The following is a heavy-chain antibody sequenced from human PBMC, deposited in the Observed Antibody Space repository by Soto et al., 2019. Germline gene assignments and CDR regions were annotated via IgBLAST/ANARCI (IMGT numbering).Heavy chain of an antibody. J-gene: IGHJ3*02. V-gene: IGHV1-69*13. Sequence: ASVKVSCKASGGTFGSYAISWVRQAPGQGLEWMGGIIPIFGTANYAQKFQGRVTITADESTSTAYMELSSLRSEDTAVYYCARELTMYYYDSSGAFDIWGQGTMVTVSS. CDR2: IIPIFGTA. CDR1: GGTFGSYA. CDR3: ARELTMYYYDSSGAFDI. D-gene: IGHD3-22*01.